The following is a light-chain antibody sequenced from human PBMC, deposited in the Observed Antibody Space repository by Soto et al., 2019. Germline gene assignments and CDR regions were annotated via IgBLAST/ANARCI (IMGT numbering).Light chain of an antibody. J-gene: IGKJ5*01. Sequence: DIQMTQSPSSVSASVGDRVTITCRASQGIRTWLAWYQQKPGKAPNLLISAASSLQSGVPSRFSGSGSGTEFTLTIASLQPEDFATYYCQQASSFPITFGQGTRLEIK. CDR2: AAS. V-gene: IGKV1-12*01. CDR1: QGIRTW. CDR3: QQASSFPIT.